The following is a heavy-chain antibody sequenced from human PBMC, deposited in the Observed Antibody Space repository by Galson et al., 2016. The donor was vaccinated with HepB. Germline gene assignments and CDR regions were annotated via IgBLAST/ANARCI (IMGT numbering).Heavy chain of an antibody. CDR2: FYYSGST. J-gene: IGHJ5*02. Sequence: SETLSLTCTVSGVSISSYYWSWIRQPPGKGLEWIGYFYYSGSTDYNPSLKSRVTISVDTSKNQFSLKLSSVTAADTAVYYCARGGGAAAAKRNWFDPWSQGTLVTVSS. D-gene: IGHD6-13*01. CDR1: GVSISSYY. V-gene: IGHV4-59*01. CDR3: ARGGGAAAAKRNWFDP.